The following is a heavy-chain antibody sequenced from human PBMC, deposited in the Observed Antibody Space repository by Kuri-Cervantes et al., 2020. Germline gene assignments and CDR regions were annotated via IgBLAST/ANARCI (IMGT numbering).Heavy chain of an antibody. CDR1: GYTFTGDY. D-gene: IGHD4-17*01. CDR2: INPNSGGT. Sequence: VKDSSKASGYTFTGDYMHWVRQAPGQGLEWMGWINPNSGGTNYAQKFQGRVTMTRDTSISTAYMELSRLRSDDTAVYYCARATVTTPHWYFELWGRGTLVTVSS. CDR3: ARATVTTPHWYFEL. V-gene: IGHV1-2*02. J-gene: IGHJ2*01.